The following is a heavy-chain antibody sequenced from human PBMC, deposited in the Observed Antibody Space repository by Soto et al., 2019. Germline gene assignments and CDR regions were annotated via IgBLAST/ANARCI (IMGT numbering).Heavy chain of an antibody. Sequence: ASVKVSCKASGYTFINYGIHWVRQAPGQRLEWMGWINAGNGNTKFSQKFQGRVTITRDTSASTAYMELSSLTSEDTAVYYCARDRWLLRFKYNYYMDVWGKGTTVTVSS. J-gene: IGHJ6*03. CDR3: ARDRWLLRFKYNYYMDV. V-gene: IGHV1-3*01. D-gene: IGHD2-15*01. CDR1: GYTFINYG. CDR2: INAGNGNT.